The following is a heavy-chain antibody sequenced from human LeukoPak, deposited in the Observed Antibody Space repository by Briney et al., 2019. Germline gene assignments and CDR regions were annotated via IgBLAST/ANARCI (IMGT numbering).Heavy chain of an antibody. D-gene: IGHD2-15*01. Sequence: SVKVSCKASGGTFSSYAISWVRQAPGQGLEWMGGIIPIFGTANYAQKFQGRVTITTDESTSTAYMELSSLRSEDTAVYYCARDSVLCSGGSCYSGWFDPWGQGTLATVSS. V-gene: IGHV1-69*05. CDR2: IIPIFGTA. CDR3: ARDSVLCSGGSCYSGWFDP. CDR1: GGTFSSYA. J-gene: IGHJ5*02.